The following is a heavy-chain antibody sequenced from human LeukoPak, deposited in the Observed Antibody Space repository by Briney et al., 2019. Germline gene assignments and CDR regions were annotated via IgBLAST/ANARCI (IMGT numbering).Heavy chain of an antibody. CDR1: GFTFSSYW. D-gene: IGHD4-23*01. J-gene: IGHJ4*02. V-gene: IGHV3-7*01. CDR3: ARDPQHDYGGERGFDY. CDR2: IKQDGSEK. Sequence: GGSLRLSCAASGFTFSSYWMSWVRQAPGKGLEWVANIKQDGSEKYYVDSVKGRFTISRDNAKNSLYLQMNSLRAEDTAVYYCARDPQHDYGGERGFDYWGQGTLVTVSS.